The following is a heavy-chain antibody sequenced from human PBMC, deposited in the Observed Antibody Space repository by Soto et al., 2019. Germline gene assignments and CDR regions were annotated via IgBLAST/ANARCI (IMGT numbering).Heavy chain of an antibody. V-gene: IGHV3-21*01. CDR1: GFTFSSYS. J-gene: IGHJ4*02. D-gene: IGHD5-18*01. Sequence: GGSLRLSCAASGFTFSSYSMNWVRQAPGKGLEWVSSISSSSSYIYYADSVKGRFTISRDNAKNSLYLQMNSLRAEDTAVYYCARAREPEYSGAIFFDIWGQGALVTVSS. CDR3: ARAREPEYSGAIFFDI. CDR2: ISSSSSYI.